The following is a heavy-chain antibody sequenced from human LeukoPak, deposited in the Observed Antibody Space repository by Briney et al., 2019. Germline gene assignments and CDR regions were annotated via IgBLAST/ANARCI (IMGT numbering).Heavy chain of an antibody. D-gene: IGHD2-8*01. CDR2: IHGDGRTT. J-gene: IGHJ4*02. Sequence: QPGGSLRLSCAASGFTFSSYWIHWVRQVPGKGLVWVSRIHGDGRTTTYADSVKGRFTISRDNAKNTLYLQMNSLRAEDTAVYYCARDNGENYHTAFDCWGQGTLVTVSS. V-gene: IGHV3-74*01. CDR3: ARDNGENYHTAFDC. CDR1: GFTFSSYW.